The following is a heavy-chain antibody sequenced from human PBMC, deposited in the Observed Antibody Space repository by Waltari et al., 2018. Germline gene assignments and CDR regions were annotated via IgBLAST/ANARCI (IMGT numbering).Heavy chain of an antibody. CDR2: ISYSGAI. V-gene: IGHV4-39*01. J-gene: IGHJ3*01. CDR1: GGPNTSTSHY. CDR3: ATYVGASVGTAAFDV. Sequence: QLHLQASGPGLVKPSETLSLTCSVPGGPNTSTSHYWGWIRQPPGKGLKWTGTISYSGAIYNNPSLKSRLTISVDTSKNQFSLKLSSVTAADTALYYCATYVGASVGTAAFDVWGQGTMVTVSS. D-gene: IGHD3-16*01.